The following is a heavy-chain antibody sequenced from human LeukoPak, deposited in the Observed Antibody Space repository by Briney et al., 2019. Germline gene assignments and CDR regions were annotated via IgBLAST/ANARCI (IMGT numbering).Heavy chain of an antibody. J-gene: IGHJ4*02. V-gene: IGHV4-61*02. Sequence: PSETLSLTCTVSGGSISSGSYYWSWIRQPAGKGLEWIGRIYTSGSTNYNPSLKSRVTISVDKSKNQFSLKLSSVTAADTAVYYCARPLDYGDYAPFDYWGQGTLVTVSS. CDR2: IYTSGST. CDR1: GGSISSGSYY. CDR3: ARPLDYGDYAPFDY. D-gene: IGHD4-17*01.